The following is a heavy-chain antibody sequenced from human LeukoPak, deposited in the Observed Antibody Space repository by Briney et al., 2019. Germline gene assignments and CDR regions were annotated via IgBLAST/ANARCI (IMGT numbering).Heavy chain of an antibody. CDR1: GFTFSSYA. D-gene: IGHD3-22*01. CDR3: ARGSDTMIVVVSPLGY. J-gene: IGHJ4*02. V-gene: IGHV3-30-3*01. CDR2: ISYDGSNK. Sequence: GGSLRLSCAASGFTFSSYAMHWVRQAPGKGLEWVAVISYDGSNKYYADSVKGRFTIPRDNSKNTLYLQMNSLRAEDTAVYYCARGSDTMIVVVSPLGYWGQGTLVTVSS.